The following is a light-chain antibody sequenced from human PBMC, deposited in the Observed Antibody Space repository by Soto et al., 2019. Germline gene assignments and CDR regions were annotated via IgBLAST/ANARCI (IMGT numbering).Light chain of an antibody. Sequence: QSALAQPASVSGSPGQSITLYCTGTSSDVGGYNYVSWYQQHPGKAPKLMIYELTNRPSGVSNRFSGSKSGNTASLNISGLQAEDEADYYCSSFTSNTTRYVFGPGTKVTVL. J-gene: IGLJ1*01. V-gene: IGLV2-14*01. CDR2: ELT. CDR3: SSFTSNTTRYV. CDR1: SSDVGGYNY.